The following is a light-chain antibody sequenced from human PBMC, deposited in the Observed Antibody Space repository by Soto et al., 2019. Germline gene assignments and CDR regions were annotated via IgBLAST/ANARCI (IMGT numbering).Light chain of an antibody. CDR3: SSYTSSSTLV. J-gene: IGLJ2*01. Sequence: QSAPTQPASVSGSPGQSITISCTGTSSDVGGYNYVSWYQQHPGKAPKHMIYDVSNRPSGVSNRFSGSKSGNTASLTISGLQAEDEADYYCSSYTSSSTLVFGGGTKLTVL. CDR1: SSDVGGYNY. CDR2: DVS. V-gene: IGLV2-14*01.